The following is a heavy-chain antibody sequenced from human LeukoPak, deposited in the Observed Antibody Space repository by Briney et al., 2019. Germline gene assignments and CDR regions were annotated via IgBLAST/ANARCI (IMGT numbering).Heavy chain of an antibody. D-gene: IGHD2-21*02. Sequence: GESLKISCKGSGYSFTSYWIGWVRQMPRKGLEWMGIIYPGDSDTRYSPSFQGQVTISADKSISTAYLQWSSLKASDTAMYYCARPPLYCGGDCYIDYWGQGTLVTVSS. J-gene: IGHJ4*02. CDR3: ARPPLYCGGDCYIDY. CDR2: IYPGDSDT. V-gene: IGHV5-51*01. CDR1: GYSFTSYW.